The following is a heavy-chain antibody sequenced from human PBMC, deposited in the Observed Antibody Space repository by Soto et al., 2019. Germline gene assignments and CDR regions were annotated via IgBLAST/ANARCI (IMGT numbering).Heavy chain of an antibody. Sequence: GGSLRLSCAASGFTFSSYAMHWVRQAPGKGLEWVAVISYDGSNKYYADSVKGRFTISRDNSKNTLYLQMNSLRAEDTAVYYCAREVVAATKNTYYFDYWGQGTLVTVSS. CDR1: GFTFSSYA. CDR2: ISYDGSNK. D-gene: IGHD2-15*01. J-gene: IGHJ4*02. V-gene: IGHV3-30-3*01. CDR3: AREVVAATKNTYYFDY.